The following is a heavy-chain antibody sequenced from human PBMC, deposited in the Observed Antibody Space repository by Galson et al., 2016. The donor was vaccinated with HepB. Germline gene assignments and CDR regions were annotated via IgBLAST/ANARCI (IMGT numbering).Heavy chain of an antibody. Sequence: SLRLSCAASGFIFSSSWMSWARQAPGKGLEWVANIKQDGSGKYYVDSVKGRFTISRDNAKNSVYLQMNSLRGDDTAVYYCMSYSDAWYSGFWGQGTLVTVSS. CDR3: MSYSDAWYSGF. V-gene: IGHV3-7*03. J-gene: IGHJ4*02. D-gene: IGHD6-13*01. CDR1: GFIFSSSW. CDR2: IKQDGSGK.